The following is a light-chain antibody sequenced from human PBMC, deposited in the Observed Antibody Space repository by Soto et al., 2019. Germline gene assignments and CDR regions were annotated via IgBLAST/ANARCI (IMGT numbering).Light chain of an antibody. CDR2: SDN. V-gene: IGLV1-44*01. Sequence: QAVVTQSPSASGTPGQTVSISCSGSTSNIGTHTVNWYQHVPGTAPKLLIYSDNQRPSAVPGRFSGSKSGTSASLAISGLLSEDEADYYCATWDDSRNVVFGGGTKLTVL. CDR1: TSNIGTHT. CDR3: ATWDDSRNVV. J-gene: IGLJ2*01.